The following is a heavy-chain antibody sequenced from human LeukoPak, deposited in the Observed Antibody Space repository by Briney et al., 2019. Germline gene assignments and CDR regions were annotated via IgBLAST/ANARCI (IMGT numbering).Heavy chain of an antibody. J-gene: IGHJ6*03. V-gene: IGHV3-48*04. CDR3: ARECLVYSTCMDV. D-gene: IGHD1-14*01. Sequence: GGSLRLSCAASGFTFSSYWMSWVRQAPGKGLEWVSYISSSGSTIYYADSVKGRFTISRDNAKNSLYLQMNSLRAEDTAVYYCARECLVYSTCMDVWGKGTTVTISS. CDR1: GFTFSSYW. CDR2: ISSSGSTI.